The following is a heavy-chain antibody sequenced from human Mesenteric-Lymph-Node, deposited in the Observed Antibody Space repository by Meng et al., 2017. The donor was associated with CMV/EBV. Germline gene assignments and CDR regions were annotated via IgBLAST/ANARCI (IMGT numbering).Heavy chain of an antibody. CDR1: GFTFSKYN. CDR2: ISYDENKK. D-gene: IGHD1-1*01. V-gene: IGHV3-30-3*01. Sequence: GESLKISCAASGFTFSKYNMYWVRQTPAKGLEWVATISYDENKKYYADSVKGRFTISRDNSKNMLYLQMSSLRPEDTAVYYCARGRGGLEGYFDFWGQGTLVTVSS. CDR3: ARGRGGLEGYFDF. J-gene: IGHJ4*02.